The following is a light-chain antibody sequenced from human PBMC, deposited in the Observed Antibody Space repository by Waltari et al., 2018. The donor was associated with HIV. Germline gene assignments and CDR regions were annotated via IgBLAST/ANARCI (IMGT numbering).Light chain of an antibody. CDR1: QDISRF. V-gene: IGKV1D-8*01. Sequence: VIWMTQSPSLLSASTGDRVTVSCRLSQDISRFLAWYQLKPGKTPELLIYAASTLHTGVPSRFSVSGSGTDLTLTISCLQSEDFATYYCQQSYSLPQVTFGGGTKVEIK. CDR2: AAS. J-gene: IGKJ4*01. CDR3: QQSYSLPQVT.